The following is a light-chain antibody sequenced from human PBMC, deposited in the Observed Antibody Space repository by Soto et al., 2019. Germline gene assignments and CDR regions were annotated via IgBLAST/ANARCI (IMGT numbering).Light chain of an antibody. CDR3: QKYDSYSWK. CDR1: LSVSNW. CDR2: DVS. J-gene: IGKJ1*01. V-gene: IGKV1-5*01. Sequence: IQMTTSVSTLSASVVYRFPITFLASLSVSNWLAWYQQKPGKAAKLLIYDVSSLESGLPSRFSGSGSGTEFILTISSLQPDDFATYYCQKYDSYSWKCGQGNTVGI.